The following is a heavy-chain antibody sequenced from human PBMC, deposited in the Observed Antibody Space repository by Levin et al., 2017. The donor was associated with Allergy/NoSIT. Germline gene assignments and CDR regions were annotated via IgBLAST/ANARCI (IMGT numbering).Heavy chain of an antibody. D-gene: IGHD2-15*01. V-gene: IGHV3-30*18. CDR2: ISYDGSNK. CDR3: AKDGILGTHYFDY. CDR1: GFTFSSYG. Sequence: GGSLRLSCAASGFTFSSYGMHWVRQAPGKGLEWVAVISYDGSNKYYADSVKGRFTISRDNSKNTLYLQMNSLRAEDTAVYYCAKDGILGTHYFDYWGQGTLVTVSS. J-gene: IGHJ4*02.